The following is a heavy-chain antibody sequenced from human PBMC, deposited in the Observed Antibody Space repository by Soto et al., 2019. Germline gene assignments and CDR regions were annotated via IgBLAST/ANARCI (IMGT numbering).Heavy chain of an antibody. V-gene: IGHV4-4*02. CDR2: IYHSGST. D-gene: IGHD6-13*01. J-gene: IGHJ4*01. CDR3: AGHGEYSSSWYIDN. CDR1: GGSISISNW. Sequence: PSETLSLTCAVSGGSISISNWWSWVRQPPGKGLEWIGEIYHSGSTNYNPSLKSRVTISVDKSKNQFSLKLSSVTAADTAVYYCAGHGEYSSSWYIDNWGQETLVDVSS.